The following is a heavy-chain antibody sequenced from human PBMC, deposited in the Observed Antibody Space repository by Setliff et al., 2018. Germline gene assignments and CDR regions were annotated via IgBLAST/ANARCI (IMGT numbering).Heavy chain of an antibody. CDR1: GFTLEDYT. CDR2: ITWDGYS. CDR3: VKDKSGARRFSGFVFDF. J-gene: IGHJ4*02. V-gene: IGHV3-43*01. Sequence: GVLRLSCAASGFTLEDYTMHWVRQAPGKGLEWVSLITWDGYSYYADSMKGRFTISRDNSKNSLFLQMDSLTAEDTALYHCVKDKSGARRFSGFVFDFWGQGTQVTVSS. D-gene: IGHD6-19*01.